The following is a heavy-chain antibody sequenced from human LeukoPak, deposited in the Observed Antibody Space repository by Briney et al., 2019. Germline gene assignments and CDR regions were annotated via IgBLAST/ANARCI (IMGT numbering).Heavy chain of an antibody. V-gene: IGHV3-64*01. CDR2: ISSNGGST. CDR1: GFTFSSYA. CDR3: ARERQGATYCGGDCYSRGLGY. Sequence: GGSLRLSCAASGFTFSSYAMHWVCQAPGKGLEYVSAISSNGGSTYYANSVKGRFTISRDNSKNTLYLQMGSLRAEDMAVHYCARERQGATYCGGDCYSRGLGYWGQGTLVTVSS. D-gene: IGHD2-21*02. J-gene: IGHJ4*02.